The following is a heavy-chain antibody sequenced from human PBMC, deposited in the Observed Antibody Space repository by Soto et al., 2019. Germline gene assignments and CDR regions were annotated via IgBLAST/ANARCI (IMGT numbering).Heavy chain of an antibody. Sequence: SETLSLTCAVFGGSFSGYYWSWIRQPPGKGLEWVGEINHSGSTSYSPSLKSRVTISVDTSKNQFSLKLSSVTAADTAVYYCARGSTMDVWGQGTTVTVSS. CDR2: INHSGST. CDR3: ARGSTMDV. V-gene: IGHV4-34*01. J-gene: IGHJ6*02. CDR1: GGSFSGYY.